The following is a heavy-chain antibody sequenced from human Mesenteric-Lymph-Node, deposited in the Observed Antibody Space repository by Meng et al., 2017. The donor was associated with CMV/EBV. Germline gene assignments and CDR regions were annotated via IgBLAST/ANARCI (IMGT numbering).Heavy chain of an antibody. CDR1: GFTFSSYS. J-gene: IGHJ4*02. D-gene: IGHD6-25*01. Sequence: GESLKISCAASGFTFSSYSMNWVRQAPGKGLEWVSYISTTGTTIYYADSVKGRFTISRDNAKNSLYLQMNSLRAEDTAVYYCARLKSHAGSDYWGQGTLVTVSS. V-gene: IGHV3-48*04. CDR2: ISTTGTTI. CDR3: ARLKSHAGSDY.